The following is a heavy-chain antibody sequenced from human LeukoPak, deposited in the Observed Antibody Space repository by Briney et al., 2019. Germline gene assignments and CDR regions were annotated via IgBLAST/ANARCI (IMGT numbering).Heavy chain of an antibody. J-gene: IGHJ4*02. D-gene: IGHD5-12*01. V-gene: IGHV4-38-2*01. CDR1: GYSISSGYY. CDR2: IYHGGST. CDR3: ARGAPGLRDLPLFDY. Sequence: SETLSLTCAVSGYSISSGYYWGWIRQPPGKGLEWIGSIYHGGSTYYNPSLKSRVTISVDTSKNQFSLKLSSVTAADTAVYYCARGAPGLRDLPLFDYWGQGTLVTVSS.